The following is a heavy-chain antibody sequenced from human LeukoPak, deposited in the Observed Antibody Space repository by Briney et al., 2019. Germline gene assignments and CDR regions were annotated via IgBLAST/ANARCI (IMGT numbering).Heavy chain of an antibody. CDR1: GYTFTSYA. CDR2: INAGNGNT. D-gene: IGHD6-19*01. J-gene: IGHJ4*02. Sequence: GASVKVSCKASGYTFTSYAMHWVRQAPGQRLEWMGWINAGNGNTKYSQKFQGRVTITRDTSASTAYMELSSLRSEDTAVYYCAPLGIAVAGGGYWGQGTLGTVSS. CDR3: APLGIAVAGGGY. V-gene: IGHV1-3*01.